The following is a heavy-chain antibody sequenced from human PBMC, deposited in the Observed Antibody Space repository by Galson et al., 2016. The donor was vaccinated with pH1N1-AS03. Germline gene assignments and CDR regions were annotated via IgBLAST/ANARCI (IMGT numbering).Heavy chain of an antibody. Sequence: SVQVSCKASGYTFTTYDINWVRQAPGQGLEWMGWLNPDSGNTGYAPSFQGRVTITRDTSISTAYMELSSLRSEDTAVYYCARGVVDCSGPACSGTLRFDPWGQGTLVTVSS. CDR1: GYTFTTYD. CDR3: ARGVVDCSGPACSGTLRFDP. J-gene: IGHJ5*02. V-gene: IGHV1-8*03. D-gene: IGHD2-15*01. CDR2: LNPDSGNT.